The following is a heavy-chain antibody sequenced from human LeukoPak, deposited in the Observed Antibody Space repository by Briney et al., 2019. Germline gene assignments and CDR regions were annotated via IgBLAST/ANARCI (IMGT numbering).Heavy chain of an antibody. V-gene: IGHV3-23*01. CDR1: GFTFSSYG. CDR3: AKDAMAVAGNVNWFDP. Sequence: GGSLRLSCAASGFTFSSYGMHWVRQAPGKGLEWVSGISGSGGSTYYADSVKGRFTISRDNSKNTLYLQMITLRAEDTAVYYCAKDAMAVAGNVNWFDPWAREPWSPSPQ. J-gene: IGHJ5*02. D-gene: IGHD6-19*01. CDR2: ISGSGGST.